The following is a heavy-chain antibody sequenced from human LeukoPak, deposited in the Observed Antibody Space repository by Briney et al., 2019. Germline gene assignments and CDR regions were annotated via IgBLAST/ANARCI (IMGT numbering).Heavy chain of an antibody. CDR3: ARDLAMADYFDY. J-gene: IGHJ4*02. V-gene: IGHV3-74*01. Sequence: PGGSLRLSCAASGFTLSSYWMHWVRQAPGKGLVWVSRINSDGSRISYADSVKGRFTISRDNAKNTLYLQMNSLRAEDTAVYYCARDLAMADYFDYWGQGTLVTVSS. CDR1: GFTLSSYW. D-gene: IGHD5-18*01. CDR2: INSDGSRI.